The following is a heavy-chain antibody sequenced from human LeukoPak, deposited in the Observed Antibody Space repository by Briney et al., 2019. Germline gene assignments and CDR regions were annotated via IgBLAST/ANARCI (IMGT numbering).Heavy chain of an antibody. Sequence: GGSLRLSCAASGFTFNTYSMSWVRQAPGKGLEWVSIISRTSESIFYADSVKGRFTISRDNAKNSLYLQMNGLRAEDTAAYYCARGATDTTRWFDPWGQGTLVTVSS. J-gene: IGHJ5*02. CDR2: ISRTSESI. CDR1: GFTFNTYS. CDR3: ARGATDTTRWFDP. V-gene: IGHV3-21*01. D-gene: IGHD1-7*01.